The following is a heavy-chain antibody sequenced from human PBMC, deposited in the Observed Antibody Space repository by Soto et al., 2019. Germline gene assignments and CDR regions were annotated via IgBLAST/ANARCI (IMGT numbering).Heavy chain of an antibody. J-gene: IGHJ5*02. V-gene: IGHV1-18*01. CDR2: ISAYNGNT. CDR3: ARGSYYYGSGSYRLWFDP. Sequence: ASVKVSCKASGYTFTSYGISWVRQAPGQGLEWMGWISAYNGNTNYAQKLQGRVTMTTDTSTSTAYMELRSLRSDDTAVYYCARGSYYYGSGSYRLWFDPWGQGTLVTVSS. CDR1: GYTFTSYG. D-gene: IGHD3-10*01.